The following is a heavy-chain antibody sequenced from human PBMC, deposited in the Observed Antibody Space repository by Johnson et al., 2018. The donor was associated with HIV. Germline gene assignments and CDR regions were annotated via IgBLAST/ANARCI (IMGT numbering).Heavy chain of an antibody. CDR2: INWNDGSRT. D-gene: IGHD2-21*01. J-gene: IGHJ3*01. CDR1: GFTFDDYG. CDR3: AKVDCGGDTCAGYDPFDL. Sequence: VQLVESGGGVVRPGGSLRLSCAASGFTFDDYGMTWVRQVPGKGLEWVCGINWNDGSRTTYADSVRGRFTISRDNAKYTGDLQMNSLRVEDTAVYYCAKVDCGGDTCAGYDPFDLWGQGTLVTVAS. V-gene: IGHV3-20*04.